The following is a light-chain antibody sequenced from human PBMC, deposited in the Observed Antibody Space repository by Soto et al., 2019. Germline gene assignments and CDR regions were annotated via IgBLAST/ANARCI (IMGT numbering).Light chain of an antibody. J-gene: IGKJ3*01. CDR1: QSVGTW. CDR2: SAS. V-gene: IGKV1-5*01. Sequence: DIQMTQSPSTLSASVGGRVSITCRASQSVGTWVAWYQQKPGKAPKLLIYSASTLQSGVPSRFSGSGSGTEFTLTISSLQPDDFATYYCQQYNSYSGTFGPGTKVDI. CDR3: QQYNSYSGT.